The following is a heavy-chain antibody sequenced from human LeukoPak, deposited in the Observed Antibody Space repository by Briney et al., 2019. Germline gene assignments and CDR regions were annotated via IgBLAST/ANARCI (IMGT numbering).Heavy chain of an antibody. CDR3: ARGGDAFDI. CDR1: GFSFSTTW. CDR2: IKYDGSEK. J-gene: IGHJ3*02. Sequence: GGSLRLSCAASGFSFSTTWMTWVRQAPGKGLEWVANIKYDGSEKYYADSLKGRFTLSRDNARNSLYLQMNSLRAEDTAVYYCARGGDAFDIWGQGTMVTVSS. V-gene: IGHV3-7*01.